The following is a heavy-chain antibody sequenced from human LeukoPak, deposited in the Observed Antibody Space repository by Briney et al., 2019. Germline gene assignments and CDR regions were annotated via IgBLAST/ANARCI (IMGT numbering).Heavy chain of an antibody. V-gene: IGHV3-64D*09. CDR1: GFTFNTCT. Sequence: GGSLRLSCSASGFTFNTCTMHWVRQAPRKGLEYVSSISGGGGTTFYADSVRGRFTISRDNSKNTLYLQMSSLRAEDTALYYCVKDLSGTYSFDYWGQGTLVTVSS. CDR2: ISGGGGTT. CDR3: VKDLSGTYSFDY. D-gene: IGHD1-26*01. J-gene: IGHJ4*02.